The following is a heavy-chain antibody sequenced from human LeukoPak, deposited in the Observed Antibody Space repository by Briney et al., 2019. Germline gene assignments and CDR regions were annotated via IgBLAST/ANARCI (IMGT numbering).Heavy chain of an antibody. Sequence: SETLSLTCTVSGGSISSSSYYWGWIRQPPGKGLEWIGSIYYSGSTYYNPSLKSRVTISVDTSKNQFSLKLSSVTAADTAVYYCARGPGEYYGDYEVYYYGMDVWGQGTTVTVSS. CDR3: ARGPGEYYGDYEVYYYGMDV. CDR2: IYYSGST. J-gene: IGHJ6*02. V-gene: IGHV4-39*07. D-gene: IGHD4-17*01. CDR1: GGSISSSSYY.